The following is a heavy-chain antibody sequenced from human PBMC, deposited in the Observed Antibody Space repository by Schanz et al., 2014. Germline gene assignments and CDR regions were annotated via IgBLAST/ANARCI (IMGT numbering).Heavy chain of an antibody. CDR1: GFTFNNYA. D-gene: IGHD6-13*01. CDR2: ISFDGNKQ. CDR3: ARDRQQLVGRIGYYYGMDV. J-gene: IGHJ6*02. V-gene: IGHV3-30*04. Sequence: QVQLVESGGGVVQPGKSLRLSCAASGFTFNNYAMHWVRQTPGNGLEWVALISFDGNKQYYADSVKGRFTISRDNSKNTLYLQMNSLRAEDTAVYYCARDRQQLVGRIGYYYGMDVWGQGTTVTVSS.